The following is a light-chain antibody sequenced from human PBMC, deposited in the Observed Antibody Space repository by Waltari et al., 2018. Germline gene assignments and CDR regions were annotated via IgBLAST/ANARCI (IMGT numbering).Light chain of an antibody. Sequence: DIVMTQSPLSLSVTPGEPASIPFRSSQSLLHSDGYNSLDWYLQKPGQSPQLLIYMASNRPSGVPDRFSGSGSGTDFTLKISGVEAEDVGVYYCMEARQTPTFGQGTKVEIK. J-gene: IGKJ1*01. CDR1: QSLLHSDGYNS. CDR2: MAS. CDR3: MEARQTPT. V-gene: IGKV2-28*01.